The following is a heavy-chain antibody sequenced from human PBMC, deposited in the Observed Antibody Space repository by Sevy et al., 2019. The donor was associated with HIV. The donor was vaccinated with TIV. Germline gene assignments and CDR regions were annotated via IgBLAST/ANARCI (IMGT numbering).Heavy chain of an antibody. J-gene: IGHJ6*02. CDR2: IIPIFGTA. V-gene: IGHV1-69*13. D-gene: IGHD3-9*01. CDR3: ARGRGILTGYYPAQYYYGMDV. CDR1: GGTFSSYA. Sequence: ASVKVSCKASGGTFSSYAISWVRQAPGQGLEWMGGIIPIFGTANYAQKFQGRVTITADESTSTAYMELSSLRSEDTAVYYCARGRGILTGYYPAQYYYGMDVWGQGTTVTVSS.